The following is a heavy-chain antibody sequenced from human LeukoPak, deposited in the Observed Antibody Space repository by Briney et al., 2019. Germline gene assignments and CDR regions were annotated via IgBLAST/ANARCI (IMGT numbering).Heavy chain of an antibody. CDR2: IYSGGST. Sequence: PGGSLRLSCAASGFTVSSNYMSWVRQAPGKGLEWVSVIYSGGSTYYAGSVKGRFTISRDNSKNTLYLQMNSLRAEDTAVYYCARDRVVGATDYWGQGTLVTVSS. V-gene: IGHV3-53*01. CDR3: ARDRVVGATDY. D-gene: IGHD1-26*01. CDR1: GFTVSSNY. J-gene: IGHJ4*02.